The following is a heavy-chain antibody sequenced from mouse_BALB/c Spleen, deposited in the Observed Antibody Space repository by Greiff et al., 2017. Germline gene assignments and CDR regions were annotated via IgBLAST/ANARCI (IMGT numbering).Heavy chain of an antibody. CDR3: ARGGSPAMDY. Sequence: QVQLQQSGAELVRPGVSVKISCKGSGYTFTDYAMHWVKQSHAKSLEWIGVISTYYGDASYNQKFKGKATMTVDKSSSTAYMELARLTSEDSAIYYCARGGSPAMDYWGQGTSVTVSS. V-gene: IGHV1S137*01. CDR1: GYTFTDYA. J-gene: IGHJ4*01. CDR2: ISTYYGDA.